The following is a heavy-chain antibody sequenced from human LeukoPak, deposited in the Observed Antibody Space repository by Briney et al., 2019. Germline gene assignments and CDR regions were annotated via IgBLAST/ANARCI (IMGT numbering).Heavy chain of an antibody. CDR3: ARETSQKGAHYMDV. CDR2: IYCSGST. CDR1: GGSISSYY. V-gene: IGHV4-59*01. Sequence: SETLSLTCTVSGGSISSYYWSWIRQPPGKGLEWIGYIYCSGSTNYKSSLKSRVTISVDTSKNQFSLKLSSVTAADTAVYYCARETSQKGAHYMDVWGKGTTVTISS. D-gene: IGHD3-16*01. J-gene: IGHJ6*03.